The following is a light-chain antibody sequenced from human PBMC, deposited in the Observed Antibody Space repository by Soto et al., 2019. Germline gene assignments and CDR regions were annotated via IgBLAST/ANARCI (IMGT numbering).Light chain of an antibody. V-gene: IGKV1-17*01. Sequence: DIQMTQSPSSLSASVGDRVTLTFRASQGIGNALGWYQQKPGKAPRRLISGASRLQSGVPSRFSGGGSGTEFTLTISSLQPEDFATYYCLQHNSYPRTFGGGTKVDIK. J-gene: IGKJ4*01. CDR3: LQHNSYPRT. CDR2: GAS. CDR1: QGIGNA.